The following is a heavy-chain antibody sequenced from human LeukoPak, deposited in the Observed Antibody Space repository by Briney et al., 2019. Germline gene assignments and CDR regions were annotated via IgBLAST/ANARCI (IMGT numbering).Heavy chain of an antibody. D-gene: IGHD2-2*01. J-gene: IGHJ5*02. CDR2: IKQDGSEK. CDR1: GFTSRAYW. Sequence: SGGSLRLSCAASGFTSRAYWMNWVRQAPGKGLEWVANIKQDGSEKHYVDPVKGRFTISRDNANNSLYLQMNSLRAEDTAVYYCAGGSATLWFDPWGQGTLVTVSS. V-gene: IGHV3-7*05. CDR3: AGGSATLWFDP.